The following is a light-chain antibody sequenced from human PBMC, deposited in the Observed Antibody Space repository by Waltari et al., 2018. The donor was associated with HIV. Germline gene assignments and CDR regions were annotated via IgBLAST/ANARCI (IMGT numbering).Light chain of an antibody. CDR3: LLSYSGAWV. Sequence: QAVVTQEPSLTVSPGGTVTLTCGSSTGAVTSGHYPYWFQQKPGQAPRTIIYDTSNKLSWTPARFSGSLLGGKAALTLSGAQPEDEAEYYCLLSYSGAWVFGGGTKLTVL. CDR2: DTS. V-gene: IGLV7-46*01. J-gene: IGLJ3*02. CDR1: TGAVTSGHY.